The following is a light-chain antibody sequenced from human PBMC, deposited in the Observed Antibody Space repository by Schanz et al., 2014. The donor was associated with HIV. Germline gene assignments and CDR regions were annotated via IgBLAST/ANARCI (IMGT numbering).Light chain of an antibody. CDR3: QQRSNWPPKYT. CDR1: QTISGK. J-gene: IGKJ2*01. CDR2: GAS. Sequence: EIVMAQSPATLSVSPGERATLSCRASQTISGKLAWYQQKPGQAPRLLIYGASSRATGIPDRFSGSGSGTDFTLTISSLEPEDFAVYYCQQRSNWPPKYTFGQGTKLEIK. V-gene: IGKV3-11*01.